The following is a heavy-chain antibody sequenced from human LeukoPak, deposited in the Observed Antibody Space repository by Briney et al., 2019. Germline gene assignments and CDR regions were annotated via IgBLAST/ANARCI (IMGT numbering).Heavy chain of an antibody. CDR1: GFTFSSYS. D-gene: IGHD3-22*01. V-gene: IGHV3-48*04. Sequence: GGSLRLSCAASGFTFSSYSMNWVRQAPGKGLEWVSYISSSGSTIYYADSVKGRFTISRDNAKNSLYLQMNSLRAEDTAVYYCARDSGSIVVYFDYWGQGTLVTVSS. CDR3: ARDSGSIVVYFDY. J-gene: IGHJ4*02. CDR2: ISSSGSTI.